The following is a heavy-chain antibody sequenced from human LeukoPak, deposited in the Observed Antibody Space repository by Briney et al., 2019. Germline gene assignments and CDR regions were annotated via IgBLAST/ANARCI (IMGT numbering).Heavy chain of an antibody. CDR2: ITSSGSTI. J-gene: IGHJ4*02. Sequence: GGSMRPASAAYGFTCNTYEMNWVRHAQGKGLEWVSYITSSGSTIYYADSVKGRFTISRDNGKNSLYLQMNSLRAEDTAVYYCARGGWNYVFNYWGQGTLVTVSS. CDR1: GFTCNTYE. CDR3: ARGGWNYVFNY. V-gene: IGHV3-48*03. D-gene: IGHD1-7*01.